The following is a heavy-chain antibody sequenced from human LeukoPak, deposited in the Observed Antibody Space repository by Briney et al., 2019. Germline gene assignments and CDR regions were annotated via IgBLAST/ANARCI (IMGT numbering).Heavy chain of an antibody. V-gene: IGHV3-21*01. Sequence: GGSLRLSCTASGFTFSSYSLNWVRQAPGKGLEWVSSVSTGSNYIYYADSVKGRFTISRDNDKNSLYLQMNSLRVEDTAVYYCAKDRSTSCYPARRECDYYYYYMDVWGKGTTVTVSS. J-gene: IGHJ6*03. CDR2: VSTGSNYI. CDR3: AKDRSTSCYPARRECDYYYYYMDV. D-gene: IGHD2-2*01. CDR1: GFTFSSYS.